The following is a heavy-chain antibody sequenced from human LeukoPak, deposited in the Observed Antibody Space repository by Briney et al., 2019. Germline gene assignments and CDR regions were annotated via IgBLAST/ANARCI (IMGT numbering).Heavy chain of an antibody. J-gene: IGHJ4*02. D-gene: IGHD1-1*01. CDR2: ISYTVTS. CDR1: GGSISTYY. V-gene: IGHV4-59*01. Sequence: SETLSLTCTVSGGSISTYYWSWIRQPPGEALEWIGYISYTVTSNYNPSLKSRVAISVDTSKNQFSLKLSSVTAADTAVYYCARVGDWNDLVYWGQGTLVTVSS. CDR3: ARVGDWNDLVY.